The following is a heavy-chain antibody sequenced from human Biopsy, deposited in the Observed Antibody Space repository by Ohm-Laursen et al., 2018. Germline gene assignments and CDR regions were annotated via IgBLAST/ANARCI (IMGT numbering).Heavy chain of an antibody. Sequence: ASVKVSCNPSGYTFTAFSVHWLRQAPGQGLEWMGWINPKSGDTDYPQNFQGRVSMTRDTSISTAYMDLSRLRSDDTAVYYCARGRRHCSGTCSRWYFDPWGRGTLVTVSS. CDR2: INPKSGDT. D-gene: IGHD2-2*01. J-gene: IGHJ2*01. CDR1: GYTFTAFS. CDR3: ARGRRHCSGTCSRWYFDP. V-gene: IGHV1-2*02.